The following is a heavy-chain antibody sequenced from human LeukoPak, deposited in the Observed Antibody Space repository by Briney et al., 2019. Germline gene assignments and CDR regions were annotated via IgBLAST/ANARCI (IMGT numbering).Heavy chain of an antibody. Sequence: PSETLSLTCTVSGGSISSSSYYWGWIRQPPGKGLEWIGSIYYSGSTYYNPSLKSRVTISVDTSKNQFSLKLSSVTAADTAVYYCVSPNYDSLTGRYYYYYGMDVWGQGTTVTVPS. CDR2: IYYSGST. D-gene: IGHD3-9*01. CDR1: GGSISSSSYY. J-gene: IGHJ6*02. CDR3: VSPNYDSLTGRYYYYYGMDV. V-gene: IGHV4-39*01.